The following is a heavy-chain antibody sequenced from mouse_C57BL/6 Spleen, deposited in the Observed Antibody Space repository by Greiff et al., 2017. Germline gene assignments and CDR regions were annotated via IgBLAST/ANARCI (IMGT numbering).Heavy chain of an antibody. V-gene: IGHV1-82*01. J-gene: IGHJ1*03. Sequence: QVQLQQSGPELVKPGASVKISCKASGYAFSSSWMNWVKQRPGKGLEWIGRIYPGDGDTNYNGKFKGKATLTVDKSSSTAYMQLSSLTSEDSAVYYCVITTVVARYFDVWGTGTTVTVSS. CDR2: IYPGDGDT. D-gene: IGHD1-1*01. CDR1: GYAFSSSW. CDR3: VITTVVARYFDV.